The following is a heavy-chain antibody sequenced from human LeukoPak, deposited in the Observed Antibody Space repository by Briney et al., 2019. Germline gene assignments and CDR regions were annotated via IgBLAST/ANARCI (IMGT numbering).Heavy chain of an antibody. CDR3: ARVRMGDDFNPFDY. CDR2: INSDGSET. D-gene: IGHD3-16*01. V-gene: IGHV3-74*03. J-gene: IGHJ4*02. CDR1: GFTFSRFW. Sequence: GGSLRLSCAASGFTFSRFWIYWVRHAPGKGLVWVSRINSDGSETMYADSVKGRFTISRDNAKNTLYLQMNSLRAEDTAVYYCARVRMGDDFNPFDYWGQRTLVTVSS.